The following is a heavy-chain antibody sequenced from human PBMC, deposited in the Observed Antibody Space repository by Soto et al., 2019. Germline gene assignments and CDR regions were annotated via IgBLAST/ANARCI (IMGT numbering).Heavy chain of an antibody. Sequence: SETLSLTCTVSGGSISSYYWSWIRQPPGKGLEWIGYIYYSGSTNYNPSLKSRVTISVDTSKNQFSLKLSSVTAADTAVYYCARLSSGSFLTYSAQGTLVIGSS. CDR2: IYYSGST. D-gene: IGHD1-26*01. CDR3: ARLSSGSFLTY. J-gene: IGHJ4*02. V-gene: IGHV4-59*08. CDR1: GGSISSYY.